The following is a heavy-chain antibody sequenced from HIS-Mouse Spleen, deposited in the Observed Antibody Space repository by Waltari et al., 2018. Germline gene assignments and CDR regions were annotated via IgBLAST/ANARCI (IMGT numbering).Heavy chain of an antibody. Sequence: QLQLQESGPGLVKPSETLSLTCTVSGGSIRSSSYYWGWIRQPPGKGLEWIGSTYYSGSTNYNPSLKSRVTISVDTSKNQFSRKLSSVTAADTAVYYCAREIPYSSSWYDWYFDLWGRGTLVTVSS. V-gene: IGHV4-39*07. D-gene: IGHD6-13*01. CDR1: GGSIRSSSYY. J-gene: IGHJ2*01. CDR3: AREIPYSSSWYDWYFDL. CDR2: TYYSGST.